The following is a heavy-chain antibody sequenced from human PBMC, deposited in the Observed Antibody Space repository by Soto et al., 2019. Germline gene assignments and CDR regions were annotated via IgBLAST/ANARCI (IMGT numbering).Heavy chain of an antibody. D-gene: IGHD6-13*01. V-gene: IGHV3-21*01. CDR2: ISSNSAYI. CDR1: GFTFRSFT. CDR3: TRDASRDSSARGWFDP. Sequence: PGGSLRLSCVAPGFTFRSFTMNWVCQAPGKGLEWVSTISSNSAYIYYTDALRGRFTISRDNAKNSLHLQMNSLRAEDTAVYYCTRDASRDSSARGWFDPWGPGTLVTVSS. J-gene: IGHJ5*02.